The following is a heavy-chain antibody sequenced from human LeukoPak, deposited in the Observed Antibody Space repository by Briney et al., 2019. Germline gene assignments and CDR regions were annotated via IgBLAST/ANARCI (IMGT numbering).Heavy chain of an antibody. J-gene: IGHJ6*03. CDR2: ISGSGGST. CDR1: GFTFSSYG. Sequence: GGSLRLSCAASGFTFSSYGMSWVRQAPGKGLEWVSAISGSGGSTYYADSVKGRFTISRDNSKNTLYLQMYSLRAEDTAVYYCAKDAVAPRWFGELFNYYYYMDVWGKGTTVTISS. CDR3: AKDAVAPRWFGELFNYYYYMDV. V-gene: IGHV3-23*01. D-gene: IGHD3-10*01.